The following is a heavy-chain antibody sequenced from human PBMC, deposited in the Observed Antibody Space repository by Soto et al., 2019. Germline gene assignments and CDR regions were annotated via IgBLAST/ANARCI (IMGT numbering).Heavy chain of an antibody. D-gene: IGHD1-26*01. J-gene: IGHJ4*02. CDR3: ASQRYSGSYSMYYFDY. CDR1: GGTFSSYA. V-gene: IGHV1-69*13. CDR2: IIPIFGTA. Sequence: VASVKVSCKASGGTFSSYAISWVRQAPGQGLEWMGGIIPIFGTANYAQKFQGRVTITADESTSTAYMELSSLRSEDTAVYYCASQRYSGSYSMYYFDYWGQGTLVTVPQ.